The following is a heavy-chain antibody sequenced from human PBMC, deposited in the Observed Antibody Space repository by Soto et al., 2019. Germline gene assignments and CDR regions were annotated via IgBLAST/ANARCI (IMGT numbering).Heavy chain of an antibody. Sequence: GESLKISCKGSGYSFTSYWISWVRQMPGKGLEWMGRIDPSDSYTNYSPSFQGHVTISADKSITTAYLQWSSLKASDTAMYYCARLTPNKYSSGWYSSPYYYYYYGMDVWGQGTTVPVSS. CDR3: ARLTPNKYSSGWYSSPYYYYYYGMDV. CDR2: IDPSDSYT. CDR1: GYSFTSYW. D-gene: IGHD6-19*01. J-gene: IGHJ6*02. V-gene: IGHV5-10-1*01.